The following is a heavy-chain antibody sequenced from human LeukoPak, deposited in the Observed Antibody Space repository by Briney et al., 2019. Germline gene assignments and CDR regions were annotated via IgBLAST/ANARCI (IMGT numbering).Heavy chain of an antibody. CDR1: GFTFSTYD. V-gene: IGHV3-33*01. CDR3: ASQYISSIERVYYYYGMDV. CDR2: IWYDGSNK. D-gene: IGHD6-6*01. J-gene: IGHJ6*02. Sequence: PGRSQRLSCAASGFTFSTYDMHWVRQAPGRGLERVAVIWYDGSNKYYADSVRGRFTISRDNSKNTLYLQMNSLRAEDTAVYYCASQYISSIERVYYYYGMDVWGQGTTVTVSS.